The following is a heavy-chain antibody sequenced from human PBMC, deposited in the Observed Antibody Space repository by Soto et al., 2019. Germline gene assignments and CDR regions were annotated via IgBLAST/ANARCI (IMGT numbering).Heavy chain of an antibody. V-gene: IGHV3-30-3*01. CDR3: AREGEGGMAMTYSYYGMEV. J-gene: IGHJ6*02. CDR2: ISYAGSNK. D-gene: IGHD1-26*01. Sequence: GGSLRLSCAASGFTFSSYAMHWVRQAPGKGLEWVAVISYAGSNKYYADSVKGRFTISRDNSKNTLYLQMNSLRAEDTAVYYCAREGEGGMAMTYSYYGMEVWRQGTTVSVSS. CDR1: GFTFSSYA.